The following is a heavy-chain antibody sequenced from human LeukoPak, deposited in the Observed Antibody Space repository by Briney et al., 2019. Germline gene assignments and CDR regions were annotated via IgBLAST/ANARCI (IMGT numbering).Heavy chain of an antibody. J-gene: IGHJ4*02. CDR1: GFTLRSYL. CDR2: IKQDGSEK. V-gene: IGHV3-7*03. Sequence: AGGALRLSCAGSGFTLRSYLMNLVRQGSGEGVEWVGHIKQDGSEKYYVDSVKGRFTISRDNTKNSLYLQMNSLRAEDTAVYYCARGKWFGELLHFDYWGQGTLVTVSS. CDR3: ARGKWFGELLHFDY. D-gene: IGHD3-10*01.